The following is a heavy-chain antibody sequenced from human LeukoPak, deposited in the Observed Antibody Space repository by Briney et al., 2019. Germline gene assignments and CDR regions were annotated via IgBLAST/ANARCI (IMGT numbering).Heavy chain of an antibody. J-gene: IGHJ6*02. V-gene: IGHV4-34*01. CDR3: ARGLTGTTATGRDFYYGMDV. Sequence: PSETLSLTCAVYGGSFRGYYWSWVRQPPGKGLEWIGEINHRGSTNYNPSLKSRVTISVDTSKNQFSRNLDSVTAADTAVYYCARGLTGTTATGRDFYYGMDVWGQGTTVSVSS. CDR2: INHRGST. CDR1: GGSFRGYY. D-gene: IGHD1-1*01.